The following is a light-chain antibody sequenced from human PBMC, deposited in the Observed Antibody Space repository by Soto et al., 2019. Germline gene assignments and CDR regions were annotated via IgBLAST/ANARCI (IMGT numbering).Light chain of an antibody. J-gene: IGKJ3*01. V-gene: IGKV1-39*01. CDR3: QETYSVPFFS. CDR1: ESISTY. CDR2: AAS. Sequence: DIQLPQSPSSLSASVGDRVTITCRASESISTYLNWFQQKPGKAPRLLIYAASSLHSGVPSRFSGSGSGTDFTLTISSLQPQDFATYYCQETYSVPFFSFGPGTKVDIK.